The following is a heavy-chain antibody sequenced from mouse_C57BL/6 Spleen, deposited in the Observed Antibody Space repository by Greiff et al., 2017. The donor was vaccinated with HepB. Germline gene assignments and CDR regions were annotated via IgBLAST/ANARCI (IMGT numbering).Heavy chain of an antibody. V-gene: IGHV3-6*01. CDR2: ISYDGSN. CDR1: GYSITSGYY. J-gene: IGHJ3*01. Sequence: EVKLQESGPGLVKPSQSLSLTCSVTGYSITSGYYWNWIRQFPGNKLEWMGYISYDGSNNYNPSLKNRISITRDTSKNQFFLKLNSVTTEDTATYYCARGWLLGAYWGQGTLVTVSA. CDR3: ARGWLLGAY. D-gene: IGHD2-3*01.